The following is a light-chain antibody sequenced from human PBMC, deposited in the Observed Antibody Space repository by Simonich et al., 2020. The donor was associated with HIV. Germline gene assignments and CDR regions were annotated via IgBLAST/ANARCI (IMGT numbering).Light chain of an antibody. Sequence: NFMLTQPHSVSESPGKTVTISCTRSSGTIATNYVQWYQQRPGSAPPTVIYADNPSPAGVPDRFSGSIDTSSNSASLTISGLKTEDEADYYCQSYDSTNRVFGGGTKLTVL. V-gene: IGLV6-57*03. J-gene: IGLJ3*02. CDR3: QSYDSTNRV. CDR2: ADN. CDR1: SGTIATNY.